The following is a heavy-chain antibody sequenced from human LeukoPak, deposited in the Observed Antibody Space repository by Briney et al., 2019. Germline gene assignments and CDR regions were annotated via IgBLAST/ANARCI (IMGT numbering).Heavy chain of an antibody. CDR2: ISAYNGNT. Sequence: ASVKVSCEASGYTFTSYGISWVRQAPGQGLEWMGWISAYNGNTNYAQKLQGRVTMTTDTSTSTAYMELRSLRSDDTAVYYCARDDCSSTSCYTPPFDYWGQGTLVTVSS. V-gene: IGHV1-18*01. CDR1: GYTFTSYG. J-gene: IGHJ4*02. CDR3: ARDDCSSTSCYTPPFDY. D-gene: IGHD2-2*02.